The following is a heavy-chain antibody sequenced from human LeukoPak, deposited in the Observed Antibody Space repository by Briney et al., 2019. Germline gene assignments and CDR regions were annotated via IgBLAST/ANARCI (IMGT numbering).Heavy chain of an antibody. CDR2: INPSGGST. CDR1: GYTFTSYY. D-gene: IGHD5-24*01. J-gene: IGHJ3*02. V-gene: IGHV1-46*01. CDR3: ARDWSRDGYNSVGAFDI. Sequence: WASVKVSCKASGYTFTSYYMHWVRQAPGQGLEWMGIINPSGGSTSYAQKFQGRVTMTRDTSTSTVYMELSSLRSEDTAVYYCARDWSRDGYNSVGAFDIWGQGTMVTVSS.